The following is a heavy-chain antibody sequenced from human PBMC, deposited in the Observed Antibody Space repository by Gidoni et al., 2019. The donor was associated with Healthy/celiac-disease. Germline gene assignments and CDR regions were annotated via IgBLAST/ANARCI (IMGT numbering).Heavy chain of an antibody. V-gene: IGHV1-18*01. CDR2: ISAYNGNT. CDR1: GYTFTSYG. D-gene: IGHD3-3*01. J-gene: IGHJ6*04. CDR3: ARDSNYDFWSGYYYYGMDV. Sequence: QVQLVQSGAEVKKPGASVKVSCKASGYTFTSYGLCWVRQAPGQGLEWMGWISAYNGNTNYAQKLQGRVTMTTDTATSTAYMELRSLRSDDTAVYYCARDSNYDFWSGYYYYGMDVWGKGTTVTVSS.